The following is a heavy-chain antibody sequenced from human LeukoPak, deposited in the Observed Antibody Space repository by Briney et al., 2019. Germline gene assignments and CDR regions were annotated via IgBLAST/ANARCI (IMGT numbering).Heavy chain of an antibody. V-gene: IGHV1-3*01. CDR3: ASDCSDGSCYFDY. D-gene: IGHD2-15*01. Sequence: ASVKVSCKASGYTFTSYAMHWVRQAPGQRLEWMGRINAGYGNTKYSQKFQGRVTITRDTSASTAYMELNSLRSEDTAVYYCASDCSDGSCYFDYWGQGTLVIVSS. J-gene: IGHJ4*02. CDR1: GYTFTSYA. CDR2: INAGYGNT.